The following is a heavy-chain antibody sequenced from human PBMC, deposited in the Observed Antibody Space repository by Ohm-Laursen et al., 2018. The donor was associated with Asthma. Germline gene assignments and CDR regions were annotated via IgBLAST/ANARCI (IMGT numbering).Heavy chain of an antibody. CDR1: GGTFSSYA. CDR3: ASGVSSWYSFDY. D-gene: IGHD6-13*01. Sequence: ASVKVSCKVSGGTFSSYAISWVRQAPGQGLEWMGGIIPIFGTANYAQKFQGRVTITADESTGTAYMELSRLISDDTAVYYCASGVSSWYSFDYWGQGTLVTVSS. V-gene: IGHV1-69*13. J-gene: IGHJ4*02. CDR2: IIPIFGTA.